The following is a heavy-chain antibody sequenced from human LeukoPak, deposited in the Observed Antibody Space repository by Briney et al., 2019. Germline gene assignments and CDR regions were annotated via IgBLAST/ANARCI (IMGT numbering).Heavy chain of an antibody. V-gene: IGHV3-74*01. CDR1: GFTFSSYW. CDR2: INSDGSST. J-gene: IGHJ6*03. D-gene: IGHD3-22*01. CDR3: ARDHDYDSSGYYYWHYYYYYMDV. Sequence: PGGSLRLSCAASGFTFSSYWMHWVRQAPGKGLVWVSRINSDGSSTSYADSVKGRFTISRDNAKNTLYLQMNSLRAEDTAVYYCARDHDYDSSGYYYWHYYYYYMDVWGKGTTVTISS.